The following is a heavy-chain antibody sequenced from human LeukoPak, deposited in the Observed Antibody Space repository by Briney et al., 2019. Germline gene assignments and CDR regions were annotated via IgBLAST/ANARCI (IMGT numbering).Heavy chain of an antibody. J-gene: IGHJ4*02. CDR3: TRVIAVPAAPYFDY. CDR2: IYYSGST. Sequence: SETLSLTCTVSGGSISSSSYYWGWIRQPPGKGLEWIGSIYYSGSTYYNPSLKSRVTISVDTSKNQFSLKLSSVTAADTAVYYCTRVIAVPAAPYFDYWGQGTLVTVSS. V-gene: IGHV4-39*01. CDR1: GGSISSSSYY. D-gene: IGHD2-2*01.